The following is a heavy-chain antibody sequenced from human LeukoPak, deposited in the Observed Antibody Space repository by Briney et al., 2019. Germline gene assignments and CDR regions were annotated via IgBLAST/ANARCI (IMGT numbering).Heavy chain of an antibody. D-gene: IGHD2-2*01. CDR1: GYTFPSYG. V-gene: IGHV1-18*04. Sequence: ASVKVSCKASGYTFPSYGISWVRQAPGQGLEWMGWISAYNGNTNYAQKLQGRVTMTTDTSTSTAYMELRSLRSDDTAVYYCARGLECSSTSCLCDYWGQGTLVTVSS. CDR2: ISAYNGNT. J-gene: IGHJ4*02. CDR3: ARGLECSSTSCLCDY.